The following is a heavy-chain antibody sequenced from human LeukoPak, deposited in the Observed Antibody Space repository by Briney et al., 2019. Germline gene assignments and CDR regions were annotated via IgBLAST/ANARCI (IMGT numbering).Heavy chain of an antibody. D-gene: IGHD2-2*01. J-gene: IGHJ4*02. CDR2: IYYRGST. V-gene: IGHV4-59*01. Sequence: PETLSLTCTVSGGSISSDYWSWIRQAPGKGLEWIGYIYYRGSTSYSPSLKSRITISVDTSKNQFSLNLRSVTAADTAVYYCARVFCSSSSCYAIDYWGLGTLVTVSS. CDR1: GGSISSDY. CDR3: ARVFCSSSSCYAIDY.